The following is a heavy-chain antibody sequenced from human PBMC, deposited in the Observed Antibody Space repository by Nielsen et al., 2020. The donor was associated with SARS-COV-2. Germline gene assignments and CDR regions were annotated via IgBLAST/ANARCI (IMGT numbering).Heavy chain of an antibody. CDR2: VVPLFST. D-gene: IGHD6-19*01. CDR1: GYTFTSYY. CDR3: ARVRSSGWFEALDV. J-gene: IGHJ3*01. V-gene: IGHV1-46*01. Sequence: ASVKVSCKASGYTFTSYYMHWVRQAPGQGLEWMGGVVPLFSTQYAQKFQDRLTITADESTTTAYMELRSLRLEDTAVYFCARVRSSGWFEALDVWGQGTLVTVSS.